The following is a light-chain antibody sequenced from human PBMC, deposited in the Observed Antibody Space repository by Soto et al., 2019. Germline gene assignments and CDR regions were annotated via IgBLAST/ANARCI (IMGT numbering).Light chain of an antibody. V-gene: IGLV2-8*01. CDR2: EVS. CDR1: SSDVGGYNY. J-gene: IGLJ2*01. Sequence: QSVLTQPPSASWSPGQSVTISCTGTSSDVGGYNYVSWYQQHPGKAPKLMIYEVSKRPSGVPDRFSGSKSGNTASLTVSGLQADDEADYYCSSYAGSNNLVVFGGGTKVTVL. CDR3: SSYAGSNNLVV.